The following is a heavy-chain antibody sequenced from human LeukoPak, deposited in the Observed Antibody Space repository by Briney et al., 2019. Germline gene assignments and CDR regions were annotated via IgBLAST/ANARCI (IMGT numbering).Heavy chain of an antibody. V-gene: IGHV3-11*01. CDR3: ARDQKLRYFDWLPNTPPYYYYYGMDV. Sequence: GGSLRLSCAASGFTFSDYYMSWIRQAPGKGLEWVSCISSSGSTIYYADSVKGRFTISRDNAKNSLYLQMNSLRAEDTAVYYCARDQKLRYFDWLPNTPPYYYYYGMDVWGQGTTVTVSS. CDR2: ISSSGSTI. D-gene: IGHD3-9*01. CDR1: GFTFSDYY. J-gene: IGHJ6*02.